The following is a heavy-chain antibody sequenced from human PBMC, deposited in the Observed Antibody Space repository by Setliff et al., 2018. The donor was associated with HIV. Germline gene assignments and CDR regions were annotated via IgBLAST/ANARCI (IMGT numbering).Heavy chain of an antibody. D-gene: IGHD3-3*01. J-gene: IGHJ5*02. CDR3: AKDYTPTFWEYNWFDL. CDR2: ISGSGDST. CDR1: GFTFSFHA. Sequence: GGSLRLSCAASGFTFSFHAMTWVRQAPGKGLEWVSGISGSGDSTYYAESVKGRSTISRDNSKNTMFLQMNNLRAEDTAFYYCAKDYTPTFWEYNWFDLWGQGTLVTVSS. V-gene: IGHV3-23*01.